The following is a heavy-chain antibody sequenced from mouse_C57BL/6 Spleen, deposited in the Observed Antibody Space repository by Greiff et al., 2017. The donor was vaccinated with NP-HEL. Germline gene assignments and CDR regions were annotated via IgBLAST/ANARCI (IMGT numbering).Heavy chain of an antibody. V-gene: IGHV1-80*01. CDR2: IYPGDGDT. CDR3: ARGNHYYGSSYDY. J-gene: IGHJ2*01. CDR1: GYAFSSYW. Sequence: LQQSGASVKISCKASGYAFSSYWMNWVKQRPGKGLEWIGQIYPGDGDTNYNGKFKGKATLTADKSSSTAYMQLSSLTSEDSAVYFCARGNHYYGSSYDYWGQGTTLTVSS. D-gene: IGHD1-1*01.